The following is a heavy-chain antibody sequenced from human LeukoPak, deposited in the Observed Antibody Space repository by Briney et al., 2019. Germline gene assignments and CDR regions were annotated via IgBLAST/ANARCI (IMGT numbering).Heavy chain of an antibody. CDR2: IYYSGST. CDR1: GGSISSYY. V-gene: IGHV4-59*08. Sequence: SETLSLTCTVSGGSISSYYWSWIRQPPGKGLEWIGYIYYSGSTNYNPSLKSRVTISVDASKNQFSLKLSSVTAADTAVYYCARHPAPYCSGGSCYSGYWFDPWGQGTLVTVSS. CDR3: ARHPAPYCSGGSCYSGYWFDP. D-gene: IGHD2-15*01. J-gene: IGHJ5*02.